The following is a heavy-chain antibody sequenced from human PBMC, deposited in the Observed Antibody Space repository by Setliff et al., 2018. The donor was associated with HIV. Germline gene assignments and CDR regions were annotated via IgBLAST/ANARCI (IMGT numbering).Heavy chain of an antibody. CDR3: ARGGGQYCSGGSCSSRFHYYYYYMDV. D-gene: IGHD2-15*01. J-gene: IGHJ6*03. CDR2: IRYDGSDI. V-gene: IGHV3-11*04. Sequence: PGGSLRLSCAASGFAFSDYYMSWIRQAPGKGLEWVAFIRYDGSDIYHADSVKGRFTISRDNAKNSVYLQMNGLRAEDTAVYYCARGGGQYCSGGSCSSRFHYYYYYMDVWGKGTTVTVSS. CDR1: GFAFSDYY.